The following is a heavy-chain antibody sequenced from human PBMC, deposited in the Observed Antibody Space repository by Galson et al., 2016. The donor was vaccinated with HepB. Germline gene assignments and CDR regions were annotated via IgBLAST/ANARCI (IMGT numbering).Heavy chain of an antibody. J-gene: IGHJ4*02. Sequence: SVKVSCKASGYIFTSQYIHWVRQAPGQGLEWMGRINPSDGSTNHAQNFQGRVTLTRDTSTSTVYMERSSLRSDDTAVYYCARDVAFSYDSSASFDYWGQGTLVTVSS. D-gene: IGHD3-22*01. V-gene: IGHV1-46*01. CDR3: ARDVAFSYDSSASFDY. CDR1: GYIFTSQY. CDR2: INPSDGST.